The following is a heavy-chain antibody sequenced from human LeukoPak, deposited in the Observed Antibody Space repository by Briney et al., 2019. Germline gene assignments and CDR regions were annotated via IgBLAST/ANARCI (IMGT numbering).Heavy chain of an antibody. CDR3: VSDHTGHDDY. CDR2: ISSSSSYI. V-gene: IGHV3-21*01. D-gene: IGHD1-1*01. J-gene: IGHJ4*02. Sequence: PGGSLRLSCAASGFTFSSYSMNWVRPAQGKGLEWVSSISSSSSYIYYADSVKGRFTISRDNAKNSLYLQMNSLRAEDTAVYYCVSDHTGHDDYWGQGTLVTVSS. CDR1: GFTFSSYS.